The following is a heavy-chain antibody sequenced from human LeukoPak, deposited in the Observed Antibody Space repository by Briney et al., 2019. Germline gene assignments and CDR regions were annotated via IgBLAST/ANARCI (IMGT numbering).Heavy chain of an antibody. D-gene: IGHD3-22*01. CDR1: GYTFTCYY. V-gene: IGHV1-8*02. CDR2: MNPNSGNT. J-gene: IGHJ4*02. Sequence: ASVKVSCKASGYTFTCYYMHWVRQAPGQGLEWMGWMNPNSGNTGYAQKFQGRVTMTRNTSISTAYMELSSLRSEDTAVYYCAREDSSGYLFSYWGQGTLVTVSS. CDR3: AREDSSGYLFSY.